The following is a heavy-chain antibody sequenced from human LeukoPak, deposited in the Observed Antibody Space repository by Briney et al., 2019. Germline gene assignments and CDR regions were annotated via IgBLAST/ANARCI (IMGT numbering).Heavy chain of an antibody. J-gene: IGHJ5*02. CDR3: ATQISESYSSWFDP. V-gene: IGHV3-23*01. Sequence: GGSLRLSCAASGCTFSSYAMSWVRQAPGKGLEWVSAICSSGGTTYYAHSVKGRFTISRDNSKNTLSLQMNSLRADDTAVYYCATQISESYSSWFDPWGQGTLVTVSS. D-gene: IGHD1-26*01. CDR1: GCTFSSYA. CDR2: ICSSGGTT.